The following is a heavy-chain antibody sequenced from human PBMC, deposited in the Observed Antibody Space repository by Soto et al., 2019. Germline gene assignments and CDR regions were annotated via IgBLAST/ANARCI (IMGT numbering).Heavy chain of an antibody. J-gene: IGHJ4*02. Sequence: QITLKESGPTLVKPTQTLTLTCTFSGFSLSTSGVGVGWIRQPPGKALEWLALIYWDDDKRYSPSLKSRLTITKETSKNQVVLTMTNMDPVDTATYYCAHTAVYYYDSSGYWCFDYWGQGTLVTVSS. V-gene: IGHV2-5*02. CDR2: IYWDDDK. D-gene: IGHD3-22*01. CDR3: AHTAVYYYDSSGYWCFDY. CDR1: GFSLSTSGVG.